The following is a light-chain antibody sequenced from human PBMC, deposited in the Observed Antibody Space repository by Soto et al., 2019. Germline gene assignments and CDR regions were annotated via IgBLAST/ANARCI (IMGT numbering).Light chain of an antibody. V-gene: IGKV3D-20*02. CDR1: QSVSTSQ. CDR3: QQRQYWPPIT. CDR2: GAS. J-gene: IGKJ5*01. Sequence: EIGLKQSPGTLSLSPGERATRSCRASQSVSTSQLAWYQQKPGQAPRLLIFGASSRATGIPDRFRGSGSGTDFTLTISSLEPEDFAIYYCQQRQYWPPITFGQGTRLEIK.